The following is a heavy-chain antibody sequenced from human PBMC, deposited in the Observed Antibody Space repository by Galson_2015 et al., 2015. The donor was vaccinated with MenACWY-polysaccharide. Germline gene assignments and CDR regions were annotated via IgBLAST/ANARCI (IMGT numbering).Heavy chain of an antibody. J-gene: IGHJ4*02. CDR1: GFTFSSYA. Sequence: SLRLSCAISGFTFSSYAMNWVRQVPGKGLEWVSCISGSGADTYYADSVKGRFTISRDNSKNTLYLQMNSLRAEDTAVYYCAKAFPVQKATVLSDCWGQGTLLTVSS. CDR2: ISGSGADT. V-gene: IGHV3-23*01. CDR3: AKAFPVQKATVLSDC. D-gene: IGHD5-24*01.